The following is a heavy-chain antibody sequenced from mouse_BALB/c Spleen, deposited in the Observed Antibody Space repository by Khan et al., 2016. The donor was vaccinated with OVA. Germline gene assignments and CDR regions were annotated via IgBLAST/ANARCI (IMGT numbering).Heavy chain of an antibody. V-gene: IGHV2-3*01. CDR2: IWGDGST. J-gene: IGHJ3*01. Sequence: QVQLKESGPGLVAPSQSLSITCTGSGFSLTGYGVGWVRQPPGKGLEWLGVIWGDGSTNYHSALITSMAISKDNSKCQVSLKLNSLQTDDTATYYCALYYYGRAWFAYWGQGTLVTVSA. CDR3: ALYYYGRAWFAY. CDR1: GFSLTGYG. D-gene: IGHD1-1*01.